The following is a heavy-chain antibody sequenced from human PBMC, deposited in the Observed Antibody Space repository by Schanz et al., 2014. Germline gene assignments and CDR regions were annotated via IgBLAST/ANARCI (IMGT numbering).Heavy chain of an antibody. CDR2: INPSGGGT. D-gene: IGHD2-2*01. Sequence: VQSVHSGTEVQKLGASVKVSCQTSGYTFTAYGINWVRQAPGQGLEWMGIINPSGGGTSYALRFQGRVTFTADKSTSTAYMELSSLRYEDTALYYCARGTMPGTFDIWGQGTMVTVSS. J-gene: IGHJ3*02. CDR3: ARGTMPGTFDI. CDR1: GYTFTAYG. V-gene: IGHV1-46*01.